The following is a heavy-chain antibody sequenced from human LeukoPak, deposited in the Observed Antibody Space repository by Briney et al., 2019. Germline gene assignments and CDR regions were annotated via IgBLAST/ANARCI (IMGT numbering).Heavy chain of an antibody. CDR3: ARGQPLPDY. V-gene: IGHV4-59*01. CDR1: GGSISSSY. Sequence: SETLSLTCTVSGGSISSSYWSWIRQPPGKRLEWIGYIYYSGSTNYNPSLKSRVTISVDTSKNQFSLKLSSVTAADTAVYYCARGQPLPDYWGQGTLVTVSS. J-gene: IGHJ4*02. CDR2: IYYSGST. D-gene: IGHD2-21*02.